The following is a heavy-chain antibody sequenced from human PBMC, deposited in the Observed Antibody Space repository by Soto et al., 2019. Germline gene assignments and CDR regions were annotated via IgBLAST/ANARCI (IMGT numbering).Heavy chain of an antibody. V-gene: IGHV3-30-3*01. J-gene: IGHJ4*02. Sequence: GGSLRLSCAASGFTFSSYAMHWVRQAPGKGLEWVAVISYDGSNKYYADSVKGRFTISRDNSKNTLYLQMNSLRAEDTAVYYCARHGGSGSYYDKPFDYWGQGTLVTVSS. CDR2: ISYDGSNK. D-gene: IGHD3-10*01. CDR3: ARHGGSGSYYDKPFDY. CDR1: GFTFSSYA.